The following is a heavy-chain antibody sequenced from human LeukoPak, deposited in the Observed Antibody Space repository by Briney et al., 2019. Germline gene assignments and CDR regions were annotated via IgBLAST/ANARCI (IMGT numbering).Heavy chain of an antibody. D-gene: IGHD2-2*01. CDR1: GGTFISYA. J-gene: IGHJ6*02. V-gene: IGHV1-69*13. Sequence: SVKVSCKASGGTFISYAISWVRQAPGQGLEWMGGIIPIFGAANYAQKFQGRVTITAGESTSTAYMELSSLRSEDTAVYYCAKLGYCSSTSCYYYYYGMDVWGQGTTVTVSS. CDR3: AKLGYCSSTSCYYYYYGMDV. CDR2: IIPIFGAA.